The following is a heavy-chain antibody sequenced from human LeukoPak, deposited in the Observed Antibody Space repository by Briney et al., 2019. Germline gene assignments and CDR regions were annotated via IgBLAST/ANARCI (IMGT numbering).Heavy chain of an antibody. J-gene: IGHJ3*02. V-gene: IGHV3-30*03. CDR1: GFTLSSYG. D-gene: IGHD1-1*01. Sequence: PGRSLRLSCAASGFTLSSYGMHWVRQAPGKGLEWVAVISYDGSNKNYADAVKGRFTISRDNAKSSLYLQMNSLRAEDTAVYYCARDGWSGTAYDAFDIWGQGTMVTVSS. CDR3: ARDGWSGTAYDAFDI. CDR2: ISYDGSNK.